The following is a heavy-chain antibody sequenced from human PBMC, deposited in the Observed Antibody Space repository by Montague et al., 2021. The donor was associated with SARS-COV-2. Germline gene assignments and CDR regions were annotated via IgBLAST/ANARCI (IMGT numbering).Heavy chain of an antibody. D-gene: IGHD3-22*01. CDR1: GGSFSGYY. CDR2: INHSGNT. CDR3: ARGTKGVFTYDYDSSGYASDY. V-gene: IGHV4-34*01. J-gene: IGHJ4*02. Sequence: SETLSLTCAVYGGSFSGYYWSWIRQPPGKGLEWIGEINHSGNTKYNPSLESRVTISVDTSKNQFSLKLSSVTAADTAVYYCARGTKGVFTYDYDSSGYASDYWGQGTLVTVSS.